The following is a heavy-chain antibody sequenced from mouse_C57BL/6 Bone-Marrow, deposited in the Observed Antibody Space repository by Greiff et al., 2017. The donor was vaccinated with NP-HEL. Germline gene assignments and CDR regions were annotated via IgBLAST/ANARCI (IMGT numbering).Heavy chain of an antibody. Sequence: VQLQQPGAELVRPGSSVKLSCKASGYTFTSYWMHWVKQRPIQGLEWIGNIDPSDSETNYNQKFKDKATLTVDKSSSTAYMQLSSLTSEDSAVYYCARSYYGNFLDYWGQGTTLTVSS. CDR2: IDPSDSET. V-gene: IGHV1-52*01. CDR1: GYTFTSYW. J-gene: IGHJ2*01. D-gene: IGHD2-10*01. CDR3: ARSYYGNFLDY.